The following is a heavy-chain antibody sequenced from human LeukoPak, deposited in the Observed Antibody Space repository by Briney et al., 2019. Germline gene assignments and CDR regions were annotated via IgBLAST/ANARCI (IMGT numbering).Heavy chain of an antibody. CDR1: GFTFSSYA. V-gene: IGHV3-23*01. Sequence: GGSLRPSCAASGFTFSSYAMSWVRQAPGKGLEWVSAISGSGGSTYYADSVKGRFTISRDNSKNTLYLQMNSLRAEDTAVYYCAKAEWELLLLNYWGQGTLVTVSS. CDR2: ISGSGGST. CDR3: AKAEWELLLLNY. J-gene: IGHJ4*02. D-gene: IGHD1-26*01.